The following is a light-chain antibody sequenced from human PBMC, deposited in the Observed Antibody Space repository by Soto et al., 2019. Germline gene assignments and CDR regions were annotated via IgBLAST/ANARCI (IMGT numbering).Light chain of an antibody. CDR1: SSNIGGNS. CDR2: DDN. J-gene: IGLJ1*01. V-gene: IGLV1-51*01. Sequence: QSVLTQPPSVSAAPGQKVTISCPGSSSNIGGNSVSWYQQLPGTAPKLLIYDDNKRPSGIPDRFSGSKSGTSATLGITGFQTGDEADYYCGSWDSSLSDYVFGNGTKLTVL. CDR3: GSWDSSLSDYV.